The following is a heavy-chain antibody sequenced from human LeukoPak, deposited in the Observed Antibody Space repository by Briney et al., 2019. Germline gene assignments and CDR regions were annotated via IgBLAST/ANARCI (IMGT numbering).Heavy chain of an antibody. V-gene: IGHV1-18*01. CDR1: GYTFTSYG. D-gene: IGHD3-10*01. CDR3: ARDLKFNYGSGYPFDY. CDR2: ISAYNGNT. Sequence: ASVKVSCKASGYTFTSYGISWVRQAPGQGLEWMGWISAYNGNTNYAQKLQGRVTMTTDTSTSTAYMELRSLRSDDTAVYYCARDLKFNYGSGYPFDYWGQGTLVTVSS. J-gene: IGHJ4*02.